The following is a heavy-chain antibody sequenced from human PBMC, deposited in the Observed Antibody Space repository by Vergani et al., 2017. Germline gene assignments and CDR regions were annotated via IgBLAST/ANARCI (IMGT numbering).Heavy chain of an antibody. CDR1: GFTFNSSA. CDR3: AAVGYSGGGGDY. D-gene: IGHD6-19*01. V-gene: IGHV1-58*02. CDR2: IVVGSGNT. J-gene: IGHJ4*02. Sequence: QMQLVQSGPEVKKPGSSVKVSCKASGFTFNSSAMQWVRQARGQRLEWIGWIVVGSGNTNYAQKFQERVTITRDMSTSTAYMELSSLRSEDTAVYYCAAVGYSGGGGDYWGQGTLVTVSS.